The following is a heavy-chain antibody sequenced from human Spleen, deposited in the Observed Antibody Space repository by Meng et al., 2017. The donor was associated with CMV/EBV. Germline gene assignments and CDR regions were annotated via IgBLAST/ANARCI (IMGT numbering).Heavy chain of an antibody. V-gene: IGHV3-21*01. CDR3: ARGSHTSGYSA. D-gene: IGHD3-22*01. CDR2: ITSSSTYI. Sequence: GGSLRLSCAASGFTFSGYSMNWVRQAPGKGLEWVSSITSSSTYIFYADSVKGRFTISRDNAKNSLYLQMNSLRAEDTAVYYCARGSHTSGYSAWGQGTLVTVSS. CDR1: GFTFSGYS. J-gene: IGHJ5*02.